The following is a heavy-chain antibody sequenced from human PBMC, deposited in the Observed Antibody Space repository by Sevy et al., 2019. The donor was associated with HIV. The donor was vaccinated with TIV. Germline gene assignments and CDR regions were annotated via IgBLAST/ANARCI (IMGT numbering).Heavy chain of an antibody. CDR1: GYTFTSYG. CDR3: AAGIAVAGTWYYFDY. V-gene: IGHV1-18*01. Sequence: ASVKVSCKASGYTFTSYGISWVRQAPGQGLEWMGWISAYNGNTNYAQKLQGRVTMTTDTSTSTAYMELRSLRSDDTAVYYCAAGIAVAGTWYYFDYWGQRTLVTVSS. CDR2: ISAYNGNT. J-gene: IGHJ4*02. D-gene: IGHD6-19*01.